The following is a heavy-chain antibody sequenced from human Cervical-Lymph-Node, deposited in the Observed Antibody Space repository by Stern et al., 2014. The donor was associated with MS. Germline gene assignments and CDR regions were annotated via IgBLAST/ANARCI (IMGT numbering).Heavy chain of an antibody. D-gene: IGHD6-13*01. V-gene: IGHV3-30*01. CDR3: ARGTYHSGDY. Sequence: VPLVESGGGVVQPGRSLRLSCAASGFTFSSYAMHWVRQAPGKGLEWVAVISYDGRNKYYADSVKGRFTISRDDSKNTLYLQMNSLRAEDTAVYYCARGTYHSGDYWGQGTLVTVSS. CDR1: GFTFSSYA. J-gene: IGHJ4*02. CDR2: ISYDGRNK.